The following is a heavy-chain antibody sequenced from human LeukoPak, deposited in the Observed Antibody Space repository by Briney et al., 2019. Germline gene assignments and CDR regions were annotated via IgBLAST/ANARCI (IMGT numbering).Heavy chain of an antibody. J-gene: IGHJ4*02. Sequence: GGSXRXSXAXXGFXFSSYSMNWVRQAPGKGLEWVSYISSGGSTIYYADSVRGRFTISRDTAKNSLYLEMNSLRDEDTAMYYCVRGDQEASEPAFDYWGQGALVTVSS. D-gene: IGHD1-14*01. CDR1: GFXFSSYS. CDR3: VRGDQEASEPAFDY. V-gene: IGHV3-48*02. CDR2: ISSGGSTI.